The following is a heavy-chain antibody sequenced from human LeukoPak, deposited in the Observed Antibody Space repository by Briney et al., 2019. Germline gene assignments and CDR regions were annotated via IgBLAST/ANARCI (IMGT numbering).Heavy chain of an antibody. J-gene: IGHJ4*02. CDR3: AAYYSSSFRTFDY. V-gene: IGHV1-8*01. CDR1: GYTFTSYD. Sequence: ASVKVSCKASGYTFTSYDINWVRQATGQGLEWMRWMNPNSGNTGYAQKFQGRVTMTRNTSISTAYMELSSLRSEDTAVYYCAAYYSSSFRTFDYWGQGTLVTVSS. CDR2: MNPNSGNT. D-gene: IGHD6-6*01.